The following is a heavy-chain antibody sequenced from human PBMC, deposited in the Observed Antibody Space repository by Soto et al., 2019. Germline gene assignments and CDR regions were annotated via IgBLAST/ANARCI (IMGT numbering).Heavy chain of an antibody. CDR3: ARDKIQSGWYATDAFDI. Sequence: GGSLRLSCAASGFTFSSYWMSWVRQAPGKGLEWVANIKQDGSEKYYVDSVKGRFTISRDNAKNSLYLQMNSLRAEDTAVYYCARDKIQSGWYATDAFDIWGQGTMVTVSS. J-gene: IGHJ3*02. V-gene: IGHV3-7*01. CDR2: IKQDGSEK. CDR1: GFTFSSYW. D-gene: IGHD6-19*01.